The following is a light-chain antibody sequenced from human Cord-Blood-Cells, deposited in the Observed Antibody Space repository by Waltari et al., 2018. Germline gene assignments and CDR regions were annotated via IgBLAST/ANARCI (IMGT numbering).Light chain of an antibody. CDR1: PSVSSY. J-gene: IGKJ4*01. CDR3: QQRSNWPLT. CDR2: DAS. Sequence: EIVLTQPPATLSLSPGERATLSCRASPSVSSYLAWYQQKPGQAPRLLFYDASNRATGIPARCSGSGSGTDFTLTISSLEPEDFAVYDCQQRSNWPLTFGGGTKVEIK. V-gene: IGKV3-11*01.